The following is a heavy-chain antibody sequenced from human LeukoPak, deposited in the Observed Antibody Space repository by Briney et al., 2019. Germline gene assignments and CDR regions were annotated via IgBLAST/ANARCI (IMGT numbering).Heavy chain of an antibody. V-gene: IGHV1-69*05. Sequence: SVKVSCKASGGTFSSYAISWVRQAPGQGLEWMGGIIPIFGTANYAQKFQGRVTITTDESTSTAYMELSSLRSEDTAVYYCARGGDIVVVPALQHWGQGTLVTVSS. D-gene: IGHD2-2*01. CDR3: ARGGDIVVVPALQH. CDR1: GGTFSSYA. CDR2: IIPIFGTA. J-gene: IGHJ1*01.